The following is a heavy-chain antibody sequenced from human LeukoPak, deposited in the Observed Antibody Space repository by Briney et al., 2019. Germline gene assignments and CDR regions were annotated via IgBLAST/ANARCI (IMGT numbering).Heavy chain of an antibody. Sequence: SQTXSLTCTVSGGSISSGGYYWSWIRQHPGKGLEWIGYIYYSGSTYYNPSLKRRITISVNTSKNQFSLKLSSVTAADTAVYYCARGSGDYGDANFDYWGQGTLVTVSS. V-gene: IGHV4-31*03. CDR1: GGSISSGGYY. D-gene: IGHD4-17*01. CDR2: IYYSGST. CDR3: ARGSGDYGDANFDY. J-gene: IGHJ4*02.